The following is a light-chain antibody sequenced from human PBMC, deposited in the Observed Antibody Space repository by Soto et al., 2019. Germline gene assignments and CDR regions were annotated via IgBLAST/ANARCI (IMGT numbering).Light chain of an antibody. CDR1: SSDVGGYNY. V-gene: IGLV2-14*01. J-gene: IGLJ1*01. CDR2: VVS. Sequence: QSVLAQPTSVSGSRGQSIAISCTGTSSDVGGYNYVSWHQQHPGKAPKVLISVVSNRPSGVSNRFSGSKSGNTASLTISGLQAEDEADYYCSSYRSGGTFVFGSGTNLTVL. CDR3: SSYRSGGTFV.